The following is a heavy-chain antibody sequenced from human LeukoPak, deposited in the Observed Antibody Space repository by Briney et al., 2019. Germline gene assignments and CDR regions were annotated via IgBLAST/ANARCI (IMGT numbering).Heavy chain of an antibody. V-gene: IGHV3-30-3*01. CDR1: GFTFSDYA. CDR2: ISYDGINR. Sequence: GGSLRLSCAASGFTFSDYAMHWVRQAPGKGLEWVTIISYDGINRYYADSVKGRFTISRDNSKNTLYLQMDSLRAEDTAVYYCARDYDSSGHYYFDYWGQGALVTVSS. CDR3: ARDYDSSGHYYFDY. D-gene: IGHD3-22*01. J-gene: IGHJ4*02.